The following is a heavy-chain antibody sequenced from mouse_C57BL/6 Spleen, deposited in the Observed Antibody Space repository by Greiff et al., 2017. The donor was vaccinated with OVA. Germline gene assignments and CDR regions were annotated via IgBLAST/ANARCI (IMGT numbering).Heavy chain of an antibody. V-gene: IGHV1-55*01. CDR2: IYPGSGST. CDR3: ARGFYYGSSYHYAMDY. J-gene: IGHJ4*01. CDR1: GYTFTSYW. Sequence: QVQLQQPRAELVKPGASVKMSCKASGYTFTSYWITWVKQRPGQGLEWIGDIYPGSGSTNYNEKFKSKATLTVDTSSSTAYMQLSSLTSEDSAVYYCARGFYYGSSYHYAMDYWGQGTSVTVSS. D-gene: IGHD1-1*01.